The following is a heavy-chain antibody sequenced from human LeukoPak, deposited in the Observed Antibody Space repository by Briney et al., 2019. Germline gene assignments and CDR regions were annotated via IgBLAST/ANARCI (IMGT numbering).Heavy chain of an antibody. D-gene: IGHD6-13*01. CDR1: GFTFSSCS. Sequence: GGPLRLSCAASGFTFSSCSMNWVRQAPGKGLEWVSSISSSSSYIYYADSVKGRFTISRDNAKNSLYLQMNSLRAEDTAVYYCAREYGAAARYYYYYGMDVWGQGTTVTVSS. V-gene: IGHV3-21*01. J-gene: IGHJ6*02. CDR2: ISSSSSYI. CDR3: AREYGAAARYYYYYGMDV.